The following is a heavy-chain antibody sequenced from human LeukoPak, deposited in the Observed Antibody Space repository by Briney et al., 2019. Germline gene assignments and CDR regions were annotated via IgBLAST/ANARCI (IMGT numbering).Heavy chain of an antibody. CDR3: AREPAAIDYFDY. CDR2: IIPILGIA. V-gene: IGHV1-69*04. J-gene: IGHJ4*02. D-gene: IGHD2-2*02. CDR1: GYTFTGYY. Sequence: SVKVSCKASGYTFTGYYMHWVRQAPGQGLEWMGRIIPILGIANYAQKFQGRVTITADKSTSTAYMELSSLRSEDTAVYYCAREPAAIDYFDYWGQGTLVTVSS.